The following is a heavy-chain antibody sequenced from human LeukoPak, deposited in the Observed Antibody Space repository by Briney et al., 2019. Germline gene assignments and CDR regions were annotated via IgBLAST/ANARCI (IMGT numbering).Heavy chain of an antibody. CDR1: GYTFTSYD. Sequence: ASVKVSCTASGYTFTSYDINWVRQATGPGLEWMGWMNPNSGNTGYAQKFQGRVTLTRNTSISTAYMELSSLRSEDTAVYYCARRPSLVVVAATLDYWGQGTLVTVSS. J-gene: IGHJ4*02. CDR3: ARRPSLVVVAATLDY. CDR2: MNPNSGNT. D-gene: IGHD2-15*01. V-gene: IGHV1-8*01.